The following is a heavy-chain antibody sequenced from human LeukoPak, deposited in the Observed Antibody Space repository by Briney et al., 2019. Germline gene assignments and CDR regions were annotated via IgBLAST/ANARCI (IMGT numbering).Heavy chain of an antibody. D-gene: IGHD1-26*01. CDR2: ITGSGDST. J-gene: IGHJ4*02. CDR3: AKENHGIVGATTLIDY. CDR1: GFTFSSNA. V-gene: IGHV3-23*01. Sequence: GGSLRLSCAASGFTFSSNAMNWVCQAPGKGLEWVSGITGSGDSTYYADSVKGRFTISRDNSKNTVYLQMNSLRVEDTAVYYCAKENHGIVGATTLIDYWGQGTLVTVSS.